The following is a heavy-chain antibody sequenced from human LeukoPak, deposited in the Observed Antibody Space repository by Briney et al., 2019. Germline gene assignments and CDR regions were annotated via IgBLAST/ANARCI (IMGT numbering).Heavy chain of an antibody. CDR1: GYTFTGYY. CDR3: ARRLPRHDAFDI. D-gene: IGHD5-12*01. CDR2: INPNSGGT. V-gene: IGHV1-2*02. Sequence: GASVKVSCKASGYTFTGYYMHWVRQAPGQGLEWMGWINPNSGGTNYAQRFQGRVTMTRDTSISTAYMELSRLRSDDTAVYYCARRLPRHDAFDIWGQGTMVTVSS. J-gene: IGHJ3*02.